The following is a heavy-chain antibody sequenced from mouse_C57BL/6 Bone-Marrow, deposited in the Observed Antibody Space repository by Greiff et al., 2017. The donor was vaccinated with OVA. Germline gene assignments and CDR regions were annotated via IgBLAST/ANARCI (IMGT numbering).Heavy chain of an antibody. J-gene: IGHJ4*01. CDR2: INPNYGTT. V-gene: IGHV1-39*01. CDR3: AIYYDDDESDAMDY. CDR1: GYSFTDYY. D-gene: IGHD2-4*01. Sequence: VQLKQSGPELVKPGASVKISCKASGYSFTDYYMNWVKQSHGKSLEWIGVINPNYGTTSYNQKFKGKATLTVDKSSSTAYMPINCLTSEISAVYYIAIYYDDDESDAMDYWGQGTSVTVSS.